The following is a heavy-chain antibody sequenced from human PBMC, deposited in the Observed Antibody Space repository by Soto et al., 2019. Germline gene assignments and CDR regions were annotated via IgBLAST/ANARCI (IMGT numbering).Heavy chain of an antibody. Sequence: SVKVSCNASGYTFTSYYMHWVRQAPGQGLEWMGIINPSGGSTSYAQKFQGRVTMTRDTSTSTVYMELSSLRSEDTAVYYCERASTGYISSWLLYWGQGTLVTVPS. D-gene: IGHD6-13*01. V-gene: IGHV1-46*01. CDR2: INPSGGST. CDR1: GYTFTSYY. J-gene: IGHJ4*02. CDR3: ERASTGYISSWLLY.